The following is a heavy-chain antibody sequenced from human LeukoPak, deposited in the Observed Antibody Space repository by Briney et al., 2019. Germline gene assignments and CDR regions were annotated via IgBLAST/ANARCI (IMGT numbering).Heavy chain of an antibody. J-gene: IGHJ4*02. CDR3: AQSSVVVPAAIRY. CDR2: ISYDGSNK. CDR1: GFTFSGYG. V-gene: IGHV3-30*18. D-gene: IGHD2-2*01. Sequence: GRSLRLSCAASGFTFSGYGMHWVRQAPGKGLEWVAVISYDGSNKYYADSVKGRFTISRDNSKNTLYLQMNSLRAEDTAVYYCAQSSVVVPAAIRYWGQGTLVTVSS.